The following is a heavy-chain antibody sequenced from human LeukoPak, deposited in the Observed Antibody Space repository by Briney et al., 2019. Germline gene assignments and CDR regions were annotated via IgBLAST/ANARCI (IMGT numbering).Heavy chain of an antibody. CDR1: GVTLSSYA. J-gene: IGHJ6*02. V-gene: IGHV3-30-3*01. CDR3: ARAGYDFWSGHYYYYGMDV. Sequence: GESLRLSCAASGVTLSSYALHWVRQAPGKGLEWVAVISYDGSNNYYADSVKGRFTISRDNSKNTLYLQMNSLRAEDTAVYYCARAGYDFWSGHYYYYGMDVWGQGTTVTVSS. D-gene: IGHD3-3*01. CDR2: ISYDGSNN.